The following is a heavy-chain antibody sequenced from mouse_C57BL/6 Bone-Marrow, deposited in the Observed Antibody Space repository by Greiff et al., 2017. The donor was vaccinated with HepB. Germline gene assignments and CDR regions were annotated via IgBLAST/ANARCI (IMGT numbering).Heavy chain of an antibody. D-gene: IGHD1-1*01. CDR2: IDPANGNT. J-gene: IGHJ3*01. V-gene: IGHV14-3*01. CDR3: ARDCYGSSVWFAY. Sequence: VQLQQSVAELVRPGASVKLSCTASGFNIKNTYMHWVKQRPEQGLEWIGRIDPANGNTKYAPKFQGKATITEDTSSNTAYLQLRRLTSEDTAIYYCARDCYGSSVWFAYWGQGTLVTVSA. CDR1: GFNIKNTY.